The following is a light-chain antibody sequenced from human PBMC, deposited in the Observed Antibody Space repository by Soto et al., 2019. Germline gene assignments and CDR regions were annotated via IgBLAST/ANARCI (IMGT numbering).Light chain of an antibody. CDR2: EVS. Sequence: SVLTQAPSASGSPGQSVTISLTVNSSVVGGYNYVSWYQQHPGKAPKLMIYEVSKRPSGVPDRFSGSRSGNTASLTVSGLQAEDEADYYCSSFAGTNYYVFGTGTKVTVL. J-gene: IGLJ1*01. V-gene: IGLV2-8*01. CDR1: SSVVGGYNY. CDR3: SSFAGTNYYV.